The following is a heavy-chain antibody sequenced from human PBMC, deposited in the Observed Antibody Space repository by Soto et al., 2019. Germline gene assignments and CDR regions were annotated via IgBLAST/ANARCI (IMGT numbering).Heavy chain of an antibody. D-gene: IGHD3-22*01. Sequence: AASGFTVSSNYMSWVRQAPGKGLGWVSVIYSGGTTYYADSVKGRFTISRDNSKNTLYLQMNSLRAEDTAVYYCARNGDSSDYRGWFDPWGQGTLVTVSS. V-gene: IGHV3-66*01. CDR1: GFTVSSNY. CDR3: ARNGDSSDYRGWFDP. J-gene: IGHJ5*02. CDR2: IYSGGTT.